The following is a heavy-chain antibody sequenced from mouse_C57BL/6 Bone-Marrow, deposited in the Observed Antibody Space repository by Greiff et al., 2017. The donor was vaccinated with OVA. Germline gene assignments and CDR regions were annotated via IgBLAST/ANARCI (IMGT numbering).Heavy chain of an antibody. CDR1: GYSITSGYD. D-gene: IGHD2-12*01. V-gene: IGHV3-1*01. CDR3: ARRSYDWYFDV. J-gene: IGHJ1*03. CDR2: ISYSGST. Sequence: EVQLVESGPGMVKPSQSLSLTCTVTGYSITSGYDWHWIRHFPGNKLEWMGYISYSGSTNYNPSLKSRISITHDTSKNHFFLKLNSVTTEDTATYCCARRSYDWYFDVWGTGTTVTVSS.